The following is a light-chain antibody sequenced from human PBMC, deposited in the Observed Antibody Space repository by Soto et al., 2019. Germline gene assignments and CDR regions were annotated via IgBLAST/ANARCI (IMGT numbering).Light chain of an antibody. J-gene: IGKJ1*01. Sequence: DMVFTRWPATLSLSPGERATLSWRSSQCVGSSLAWYQQELGQAPRLLIYAASDRATGIPGRFSGSGSGTDFSLIISSLELEDFAFYYCQQGNTWPWAFGQGTKVDIK. CDR2: AAS. CDR3: QQGNTWPWA. V-gene: IGKV3-11*01. CDR1: QCVGSS.